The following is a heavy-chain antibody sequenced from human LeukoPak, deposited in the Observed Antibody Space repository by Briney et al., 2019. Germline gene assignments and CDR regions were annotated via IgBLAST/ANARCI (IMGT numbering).Heavy chain of an antibody. Sequence: ASVNVSCKASGYTFTGYYMHWVRQAPGQALEWMGWISVSNGNTNYAQAFQGRVTMTTDTSTSTVYMDLMSLRSDDTAVYYCARVSGSVIMRKYYYYMDVWGKGTTVTVSS. CDR3: ARVSGSVIMRKYYYYMDV. CDR2: ISVSNGNT. J-gene: IGHJ6*03. CDR1: GYTFTGYY. V-gene: IGHV1-18*04. D-gene: IGHD1-26*01.